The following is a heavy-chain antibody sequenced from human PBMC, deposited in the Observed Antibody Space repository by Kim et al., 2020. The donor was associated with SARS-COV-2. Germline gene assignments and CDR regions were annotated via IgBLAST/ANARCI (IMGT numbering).Heavy chain of an antibody. CDR2: IYYSGST. Sequence: SETLSLTCTVSGGSISSSSYYWGWIRQPPGKGLEWIGSIYYSGSTYYNPSLKSRVTISVDTSKNQFSLKLSSVTAADTAVYYCARHVLSEYSSGWYVSWFETWGQRRLVTVS. CDR1: GGSISSSSYY. V-gene: IGHV4-39*01. CDR3: ARHVLSEYSSGWYVSWFET. D-gene: IGHD6-19*01. J-gene: IGHJ5*02.